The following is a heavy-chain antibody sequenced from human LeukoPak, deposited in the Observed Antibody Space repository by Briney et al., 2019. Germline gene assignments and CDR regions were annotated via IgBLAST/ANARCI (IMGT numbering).Heavy chain of an antibody. V-gene: IGHV1-24*01. D-gene: IGHD6-19*01. CDR1: GYTLTELS. CDR2: FDPEDGET. Sequence: ASVKVSCKVSGYTLTELSMHWVRQAPGKGIEWMGGFDPEDGETIYAQKFQGRVTMTEDTSTDTAYMELSSLTSEDTAVYYCARGSSSDWPLEYWGRGILVTVSS. CDR3: ARGSSSDWPLEY. J-gene: IGHJ4*02.